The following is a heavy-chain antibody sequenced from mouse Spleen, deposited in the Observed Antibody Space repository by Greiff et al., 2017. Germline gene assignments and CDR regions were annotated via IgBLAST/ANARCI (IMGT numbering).Heavy chain of an antibody. CDR2: INPNNGGT. D-gene: IGHD4-1*01. Sequence: EVQLQQSGPELVKPGASVKIPCKASGYTFTDYNMDWVKQSHGKSLEWIGDINPNNGGTIYNQKFKGKATLTVDKSSSTAYMELRSLTSEDTAVYYCARSLTGNWYFDVWGAGTTVTVSS. V-gene: IGHV1-18*01. CDR1: GYTFTDYN. J-gene: IGHJ1*01. CDR3: ARSLTGNWYFDV.